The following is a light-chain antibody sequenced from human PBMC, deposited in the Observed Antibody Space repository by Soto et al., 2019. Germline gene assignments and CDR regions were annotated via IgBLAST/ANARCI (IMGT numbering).Light chain of an antibody. CDR3: CSYAGGSAYV. CDR1: SSDVGGYNY. Sequence: QPVLTQPASVSGSPGQSITISCTGSSSDVGGYNYVSWYQQHPGKAPKLMIYEVSNRPSGISNRFSGSKSGNTASLTLSGLQAEDEADYYCCSYAGGSAYVFGTGTKLTVL. J-gene: IGLJ1*01. V-gene: IGLV2-14*01. CDR2: EVS.